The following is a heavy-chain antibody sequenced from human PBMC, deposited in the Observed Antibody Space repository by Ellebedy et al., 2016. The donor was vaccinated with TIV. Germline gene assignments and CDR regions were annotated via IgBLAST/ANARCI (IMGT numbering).Heavy chain of an antibody. Sequence: PGGSLRLSCAASGSTFSDHAMVWVRQAPGKGLEWVASITNTGFREYYAASVKGRFTISRDNSKNTLYLKMNSLRAEDTAVYYCARDLKKRAAAGTELDYWGQGTLVTVSS. CDR1: GSTFSDHA. J-gene: IGHJ4*02. CDR3: ARDLKKRAAAGTELDY. V-gene: IGHV3-30-3*01. CDR2: ITNTGFRE. D-gene: IGHD6-13*01.